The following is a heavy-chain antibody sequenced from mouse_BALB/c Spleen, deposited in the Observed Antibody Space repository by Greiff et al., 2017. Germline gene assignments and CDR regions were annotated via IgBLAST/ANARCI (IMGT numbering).Heavy chain of an antibody. CDR3: TARDGYYGGFAY. J-gene: IGHJ3*01. Sequence: EVMLVESGGGLVQPGGSMKLSCVASGFTFSSYWMSWVRQSPEKGLEWVAEIRLKSDNYATHYAESVKGKFTISRDDSKSRLYLQMNSLRAEDTGIYYCTARDGYYGGFAYRGQGTLVTVSA. CDR1: GFTFSSYW. CDR2: IRLKSDNYAT. D-gene: IGHD2-3*01. V-gene: IGHV6-3*01.